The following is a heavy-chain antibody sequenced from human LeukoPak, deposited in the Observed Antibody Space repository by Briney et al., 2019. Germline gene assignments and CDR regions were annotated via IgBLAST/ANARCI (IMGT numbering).Heavy chain of an antibody. V-gene: IGHV1-69*13. J-gene: IGHJ3*02. CDR3: ARDPIGYSYGSDAFDI. D-gene: IGHD5-18*01. CDR2: IIPIFGTA. CDR1: GGTFSSYA. Sequence: GASVTVSCKASGGTFSSYAISWVRQAPGQGLEWMGGIIPIFGTANYAQKFQGRVTITADESTSTAYMELSSLRSEDTAVYYCARDPIGYSYGSDAFDIWGQGTMVTVSS.